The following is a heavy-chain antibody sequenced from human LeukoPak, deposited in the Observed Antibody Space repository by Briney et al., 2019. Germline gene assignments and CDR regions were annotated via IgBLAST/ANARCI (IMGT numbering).Heavy chain of an antibody. Sequence: PGGSLRLSCAASGFTFSSYGMHWVRQAPGKGLEWVAVIWYDGSNKYYADSVKGRFTISRDNSKNTLYLQMNSLRAEDTAVYYCARDLFPLRFLEYPVSFDYWGQGTLVTVSS. CDR2: IWYDGSNK. V-gene: IGHV3-33*01. CDR1: GFTFSSYG. D-gene: IGHD3-3*01. J-gene: IGHJ4*02. CDR3: ARDLFPLRFLEYPVSFDY.